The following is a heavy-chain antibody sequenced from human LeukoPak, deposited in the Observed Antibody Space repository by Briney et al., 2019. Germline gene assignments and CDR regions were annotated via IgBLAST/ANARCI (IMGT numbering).Heavy chain of an antibody. CDR1: GVSISSSSYY. J-gene: IGHJ3*02. CDR2: IYYSGST. V-gene: IGHV4-39*01. D-gene: IGHD3-9*01. CDR3: ARGDRVDYAFDI. Sequence: PSETLSLTCTVSGVSISSSSYYWGWIRQPPGKGLEWIGSIYYSGSTYYNPSLKSRVTISVDTSKNQFSLKLSSVTAADTAVYYCARGDRVDYAFDIWGQGTMVTVSS.